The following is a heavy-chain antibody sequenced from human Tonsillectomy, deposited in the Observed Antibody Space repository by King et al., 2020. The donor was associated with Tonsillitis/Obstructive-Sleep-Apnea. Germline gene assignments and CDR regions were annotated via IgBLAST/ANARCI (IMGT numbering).Heavy chain of an antibody. CDR1: GFTFSSYA. D-gene: IGHD3-3*01. J-gene: IGHJ6*03. Sequence: VQLVESGGGLVQPGGSLRLSCSASGFTFSSYAMHWVRQAPGKGLEYVSAISSNGGSTYYADSVKGRFTISRDNSKNTLHLQMSSLRAEDTAVYYCVKSRTNELLRPHMDVWGKGTTVTVSS. V-gene: IGHV3-64D*06. CDR3: VKSRTNELLRPHMDV. CDR2: ISSNGGST.